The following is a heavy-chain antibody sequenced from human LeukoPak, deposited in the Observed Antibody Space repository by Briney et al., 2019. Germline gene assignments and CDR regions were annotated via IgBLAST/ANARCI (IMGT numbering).Heavy chain of an antibody. J-gene: IGHJ5*02. Sequence: SETLSLTCTVSGGSISSYYWTWIRQSAGKGPEWIGRINTSGSTNYNPSLRSRVTMSVNTSKNQFSLNLTSVTAADTAVYSCAREGGDPRWLDPWGQGTLVTVSS. V-gene: IGHV4-4*07. CDR1: GGSISSYY. CDR2: INTSGST. CDR3: AREGGDPRWLDP. D-gene: IGHD6-25*01.